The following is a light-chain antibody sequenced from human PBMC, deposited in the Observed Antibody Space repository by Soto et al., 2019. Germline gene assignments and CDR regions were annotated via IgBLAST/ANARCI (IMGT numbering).Light chain of an antibody. CDR2: WAS. Sequence: DIVMTQSPDSLAVSLGERATINCKSSQSVLYSSNNTNYLAWYQQKPGQPPKLLIYWASTRESGVPDRFSGSGSGTDFPLTISSLQAEDVAVYYCQQYYSTPPTFGQGTKVELK. J-gene: IGKJ1*01. CDR1: QSVLYSSNNTNY. CDR3: QQYYSTPPT. V-gene: IGKV4-1*01.